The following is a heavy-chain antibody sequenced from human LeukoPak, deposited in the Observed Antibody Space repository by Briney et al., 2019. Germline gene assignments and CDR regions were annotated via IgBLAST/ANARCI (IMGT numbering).Heavy chain of an antibody. J-gene: IGHJ4*02. CDR3: ARERVAGTFDY. CDR2: ISSSGDIE. CDR1: GFSFNEYY. D-gene: IGHD6-19*01. V-gene: IGHV3-11*01. Sequence: GGSLRLSCAASGFSFNEYYMSWIRQAPGKGLEWVSDISSSGDIESYADSVKGRFSISRDNAEKSLFLQMNGLRAEDTAVYYCARERVAGTFDYWGQGIQVTVSS.